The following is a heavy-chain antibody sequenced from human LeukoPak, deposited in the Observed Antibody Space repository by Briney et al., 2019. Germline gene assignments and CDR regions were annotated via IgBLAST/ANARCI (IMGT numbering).Heavy chain of an antibody. Sequence: GESLKISCKGSGYNFTSYWIGWVRQMPGKGLEWMGIIYPGDSDTRYSPSFQGQVTISADKSISTAYLQWSSLKASDTAMYYCARILRYCSGGSCYWTSLDYWGQGTLVTVSS. CDR1: GYNFTSYW. J-gene: IGHJ4*02. V-gene: IGHV5-51*01. CDR3: ARILRYCSGGSCYWTSLDY. CDR2: IYPGDSDT. D-gene: IGHD2-15*01.